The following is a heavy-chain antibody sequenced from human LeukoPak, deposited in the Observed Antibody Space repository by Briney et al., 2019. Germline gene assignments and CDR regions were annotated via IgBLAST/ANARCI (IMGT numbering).Heavy chain of an antibody. CDR2: ISGSGGAT. J-gene: IGHJ4*02. V-gene: IGHV3-23*01. CDR1: GFTFSVYA. CDR3: ARRRGREFDY. D-gene: IGHD1-26*01. Sequence: GGSLRLSCAASGFTFSVYAMSWVRQAPGKGLEWVSSISGSGGATYYADSVKGRFTISRDNSKTVLDLQLNSLRDEDTAVYFCARRRGREFDYWGQGTLVTVSS.